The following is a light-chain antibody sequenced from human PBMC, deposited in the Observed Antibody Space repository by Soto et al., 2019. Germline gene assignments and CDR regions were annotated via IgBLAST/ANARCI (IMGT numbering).Light chain of an antibody. Sequence: DIQMTQSPSSLSASVGDRVTITCRASQTIIRYLNWYQQKPGRAPNLLIYAASNLQSGVPSRFSGSASGTEFTLTISSLQPEDFATYYCQQSYSTLFSFGPGPKVDIK. J-gene: IGKJ3*01. CDR1: QTIIRY. V-gene: IGKV1-39*01. CDR2: AAS. CDR3: QQSYSTLFS.